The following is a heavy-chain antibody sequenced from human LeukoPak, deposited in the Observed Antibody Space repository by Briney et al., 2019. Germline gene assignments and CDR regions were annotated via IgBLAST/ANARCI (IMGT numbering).Heavy chain of an antibody. V-gene: IGHV3-66*01. CDR2: IYSGGST. J-gene: IGHJ4*02. D-gene: IGHD2-21*02. CDR1: GFTVSSNY. Sequence: PGGSLRLSCAASGFTVSSNYMSWVRQAPGKGLEWVSVIYSGGSTYYADSVKGRFTISRDNSKTTLYLQMNSLRAEDTAVYYCARGPDCGGDCHLDYWGQGTLVTVSS. CDR3: ARGPDCGGDCHLDY.